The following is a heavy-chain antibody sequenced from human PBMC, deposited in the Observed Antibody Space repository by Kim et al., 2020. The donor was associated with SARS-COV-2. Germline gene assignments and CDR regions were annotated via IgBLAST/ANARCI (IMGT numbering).Heavy chain of an antibody. J-gene: IGHJ4*02. CDR1: GFTFSSYG. CDR3: SKKVKSEWRASDY. CDR2: IGSSGGPI. V-gene: IGHV3-23*01. D-gene: IGHD3-3*01. Sequence: GGSLRLSCAASGFTFSSYGMNWVRQAPGKGLEWISVIGSSGGPIYYADSVKGRFTISRDNSKNTLYLQMNSLRAEDTAVYYCSKKVKSEWRASDYWGQG.